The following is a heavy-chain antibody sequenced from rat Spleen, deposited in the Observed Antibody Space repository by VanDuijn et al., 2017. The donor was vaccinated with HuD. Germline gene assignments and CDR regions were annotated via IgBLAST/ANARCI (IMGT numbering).Heavy chain of an antibody. CDR2: ITNTAGTI. D-gene: IGHD1-6*01. CDR3: TRAMYTTDYYFAKGYYVMDA. J-gene: IGHJ4*01. Sequence: EVQLVESGGGLVQPGRSLKLSCVASGFTFNNYWMTWVRQAPGMGLEWVASITNTAGTIYYPDTVKGRFVISKDNAKNVGYLQMDSLRSEDTATYYCTRAMYTTDYYFAKGYYVMDAWGQGASVTVSS. CDR1: GFTFNNYW. V-gene: IGHV5-31*01.